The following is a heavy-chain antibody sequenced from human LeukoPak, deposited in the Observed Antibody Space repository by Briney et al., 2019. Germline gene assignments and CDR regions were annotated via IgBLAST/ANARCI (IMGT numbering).Heavy chain of an antibody. J-gene: IGHJ4*02. CDR2: IYSGGST. V-gene: IGHV3-53*04. D-gene: IGHD4/OR15-4a*01. CDR1: GFTFSSYA. CDR3: ASNTNYFSPFDY. Sequence: GGSLRLSCAASGFTFSSYAMNWVRQAPGKGLEWVSVIYSGGSTYYADSVKGRFTISRHNSKNTLYLQMNSLRAEDTAVYYCASNTNYFSPFDYWGQGTLVTVSS.